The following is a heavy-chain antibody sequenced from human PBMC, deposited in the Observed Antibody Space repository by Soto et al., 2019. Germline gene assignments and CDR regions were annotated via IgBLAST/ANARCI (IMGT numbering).Heavy chain of an antibody. V-gene: IGHV1-8*02. D-gene: IGHD6-13*01. CDR2: MNPINGAA. CDR1: GYDFTAYD. J-gene: IGHJ6*01. CDR3: GRGPSPRAPAGGTPYYYAMDV. Sequence: QVQLVQSGAEVKQSGASVKVSCKASGYDFTAYDINWVRQASGQGLEWMGWMNPINGAAGSARRFQGRASMTRNTATGTAYLELTSLRSDDTAVYYCGRGPSPRAPAGGTPYYYAMDVW.